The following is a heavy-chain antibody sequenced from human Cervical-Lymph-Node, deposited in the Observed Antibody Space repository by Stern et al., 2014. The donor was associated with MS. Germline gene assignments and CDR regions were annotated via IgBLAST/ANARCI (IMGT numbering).Heavy chain of an antibody. CDR3: AVVGATRAXXXFDI. CDR1: GYTFTGYY. D-gene: IGHD1-26*01. CDR2: INPNSGXT. Sequence: QVQLXXXGAEVKKPGASVKVSCKASGYTFTGYYMHWVRQAPGQGLEXMGWINPNSGXTXYXXKFQGWVXXTXDTSISXAXXXLSRLRSDDTAXYYCAVVGATRAXXXFDIWGQGTMVTVS. V-gene: IGHV1-2*04. J-gene: IGHJ3*02.